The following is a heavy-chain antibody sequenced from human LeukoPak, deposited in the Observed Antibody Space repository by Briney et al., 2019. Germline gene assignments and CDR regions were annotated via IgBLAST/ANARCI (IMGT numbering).Heavy chain of an antibody. Sequence: GGSLRLSCAASGFTVSSNYMTWVRQAPGKGLEWVSIIYSGGSTYYADSVKGRFTISRHNSKNTLYLQMNSLRAEDTAVYYCAREVGGSAFDIWGQGTMVTVSS. CDR2: IYSGGST. J-gene: IGHJ3*02. V-gene: IGHV3-53*04. CDR3: AREVGGSAFDI. D-gene: IGHD3-16*01. CDR1: GFTVSSNY.